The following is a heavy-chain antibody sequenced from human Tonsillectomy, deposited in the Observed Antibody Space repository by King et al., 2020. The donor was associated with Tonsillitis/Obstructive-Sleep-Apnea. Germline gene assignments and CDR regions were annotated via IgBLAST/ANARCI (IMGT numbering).Heavy chain of an antibody. Sequence: EQLVQSGAEVKKPGASVKVSCKASGYSFSSYDINWVRQATGQGLEWVGWMNPNSGNTGYAQKFQGRVTMTRNTSISTAYMELSSLRSEDAAVYFCARGPSGSSAYRFDYWGQGTVVAVSS. D-gene: IGHD3-22*01. V-gene: IGHV1-8*01. CDR2: MNPNSGNT. CDR1: GYSFSSYD. CDR3: ARGPSGSSAYRFDY. J-gene: IGHJ4*02.